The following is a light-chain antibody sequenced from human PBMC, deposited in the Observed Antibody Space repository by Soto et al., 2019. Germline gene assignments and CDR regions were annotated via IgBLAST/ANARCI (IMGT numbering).Light chain of an antibody. CDR2: DAS. CDR3: QPSCTVWS. CDR1: QSISSG. V-gene: IGKV1-5*01. Sequence: DIQMTQSPATLSASVGDRVTITCRASQSISSGLDWYQQKPGKAPKLLSYDASTFESGVPSRFSGSGSGIEFTLTIMSLQPYEFETCYCQPSCTVWSFGQGTKVDI. J-gene: IGKJ1*01.